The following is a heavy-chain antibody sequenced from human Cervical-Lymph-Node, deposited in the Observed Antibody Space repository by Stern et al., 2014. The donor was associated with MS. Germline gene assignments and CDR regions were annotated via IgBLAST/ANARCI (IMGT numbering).Heavy chain of an antibody. CDR3: AGRWSGTYSGQNWFDP. D-gene: IGHD1-26*01. J-gene: IGHJ5*02. V-gene: IGHV4-31*03. Sequence: QVQLQESGPGLVKPSQTLSLTCTVSGGSISSGGHYWSWIRQHPGKGLEWIGYIYYSGGTFYNPSLQSRVSISLDPSKNQFSPKLSSVPAADAAVFYCAGRWSGTYSGQNWFDPWGQGTLVTVSS. CDR1: GGSISSGGHY. CDR2: IYYSGGT.